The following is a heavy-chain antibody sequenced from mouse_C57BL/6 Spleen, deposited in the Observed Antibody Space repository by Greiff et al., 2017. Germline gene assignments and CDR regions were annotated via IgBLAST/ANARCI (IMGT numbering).Heavy chain of an antibody. D-gene: IGHD4-1*01. Sequence: EVHLVESGEGLVKPGGSLKLSCAASGFTFSSYAMSWVRQTPEKRLEWVAYISSGGDYIYYADTVKGRFTISRDNARNTLYLQMSSLKSEDTAMYYCTRDGWDVGAMDYWGQGTSVTVSS. J-gene: IGHJ4*01. CDR1: GFTFSSYA. V-gene: IGHV5-9-1*02. CDR3: TRDGWDVGAMDY. CDR2: ISSGGDYI.